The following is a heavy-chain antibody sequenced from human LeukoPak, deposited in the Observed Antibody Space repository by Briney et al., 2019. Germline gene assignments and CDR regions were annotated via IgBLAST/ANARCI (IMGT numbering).Heavy chain of an antibody. V-gene: IGHV4-31*03. J-gene: IGHJ6*04. D-gene: IGHD3-16*01. CDR1: GGSISRGGYY. CDR2: IYHSGST. CDR3: ARDLFVGGLDV. Sequence: PSQTLSLTCTVSGGSISRGGYYWSWIRQHPGTGLEWIGYIYHSGSTYYNPSLMTRVIMSVDTSKNQFSLRLTSVTAADTAVYYCARDLFVGGLDVWGKGTTVTVSS.